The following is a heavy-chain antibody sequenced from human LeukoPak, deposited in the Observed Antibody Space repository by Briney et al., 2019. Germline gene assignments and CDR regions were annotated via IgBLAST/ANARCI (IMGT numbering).Heavy chain of an antibody. Sequence: SQTLSLTCTVSGGSISSGGYYWSWIRQHPGKGLEWIGYIYYSGSTYYNPSLKSRVTISVDTSKNQFSLKLSSVTAADTAVYYCATGSYTTSSVDWFDPWGQGTLVTVSS. J-gene: IGHJ5*02. D-gene: IGHD6-6*01. CDR2: IYYSGST. V-gene: IGHV4-31*03. CDR3: ATGSYTTSSVDWFDP. CDR1: GGSISSGGYY.